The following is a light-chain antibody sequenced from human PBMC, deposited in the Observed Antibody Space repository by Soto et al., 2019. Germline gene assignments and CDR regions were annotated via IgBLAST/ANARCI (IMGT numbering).Light chain of an antibody. V-gene: IGKV1-5*01. CDR1: QTISTL. CDR3: QQYSSLFS. Sequence: IQMTQSPCTLSASVGDRVTITCQASQTISTLLAWYQHKPGKAPNLLIYDASSLESGVPSRFSCSGSGTEFSLTISSLKPDDSATYYCQQYSSLFSFGHGTKLEV. CDR2: DAS. J-gene: IGKJ2*01.